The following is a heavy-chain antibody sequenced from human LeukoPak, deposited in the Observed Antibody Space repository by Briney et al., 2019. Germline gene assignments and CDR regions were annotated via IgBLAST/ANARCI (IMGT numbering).Heavy chain of an antibody. D-gene: IGHD2-15*01. Sequence: GGSLRLSCAASGFTFSSYGTHWVRQAPGKGLEWVAVIWYDGSNKYYADSVKGRFTISRDNSKNTLYLQMNSLRAEDTAVYYCARVVGKSRPDYWGQGTLVTVSS. CDR1: GFTFSSYG. CDR3: ARVVGKSRPDY. CDR2: IWYDGSNK. J-gene: IGHJ4*02. V-gene: IGHV3-33*01.